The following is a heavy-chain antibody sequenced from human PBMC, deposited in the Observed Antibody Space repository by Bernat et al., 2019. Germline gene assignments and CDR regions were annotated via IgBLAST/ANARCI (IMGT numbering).Heavy chain of an antibody. CDR3: ARVSSGSIAALPDY. J-gene: IGHJ4*02. CDR2: IYYSGST. V-gene: IGHV4-39*01. Sequence: QLQLQESGPGLVKPSETLSLTCTVSGGSISSSSYYWGWIRQPPGKGLEWIGSIYYSGSTYYNPSLKSRVTISVDTSKNQFSLKLSSVTAADTAVYDCARVSSGSIAALPDYWGQGTLVTVSS. CDR1: GGSISSSSYY. D-gene: IGHD6-6*01.